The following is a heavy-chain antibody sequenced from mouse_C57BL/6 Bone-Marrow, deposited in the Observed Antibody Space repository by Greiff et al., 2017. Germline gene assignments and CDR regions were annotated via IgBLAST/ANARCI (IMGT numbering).Heavy chain of an antibody. CDR1: GFTFSDAW. CDR2: IRNKANNHAT. V-gene: IGHV6-6*01. D-gene: IGHD4-1*01. Sequence: EVKLVESGGGLVQPGGSMKLSCAASGFTFSDAWMDWVRQSPGKGLEWVAEIRNKANNHATNYAESVKGRFTISRDDSKSSVYLQMNSLRAEDTGIYYCTGRITGYAMDYWGQGTSVTVSS. CDR3: TGRITGYAMDY. J-gene: IGHJ4*01.